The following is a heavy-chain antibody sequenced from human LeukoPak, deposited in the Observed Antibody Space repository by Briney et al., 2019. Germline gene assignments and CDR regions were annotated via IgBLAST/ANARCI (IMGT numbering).Heavy chain of an antibody. J-gene: IGHJ6*03. CDR1: GYSISSGYY. V-gene: IGHV4-38-2*02. D-gene: IGHD2-2*01. CDR2: IYHSGST. CDR3: ARDFVVVPAARVGLYYYYYMDV. Sequence: KPSETQSLTCAVSGYSISSGYYWGWIRQPPGKGLEWIGSIYHSGSTYYNPSLKSRVTISVDTSKNQFSLKLSSVTAADTAVYYCARDFVVVPAARVGLYYYYYMDVWGKGTTVTVSS.